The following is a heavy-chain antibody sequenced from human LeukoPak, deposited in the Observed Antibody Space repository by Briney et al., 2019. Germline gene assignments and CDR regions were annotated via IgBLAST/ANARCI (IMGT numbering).Heavy chain of an antibody. Sequence: ASVKVSCKASGYTFTSYGISWVRQAPGQGLEWMGWISAYNGNTNYAQKLQGRVTMTADTSTSTAYMELRSLRSDDTAVYYCARDKNPWDDSSYFDYWGQGTLVTVSS. V-gene: IGHV1-18*01. CDR1: GYTFTSYG. D-gene: IGHD3-22*01. CDR3: ARDKNPWDDSSYFDY. CDR2: ISAYNGNT. J-gene: IGHJ4*02.